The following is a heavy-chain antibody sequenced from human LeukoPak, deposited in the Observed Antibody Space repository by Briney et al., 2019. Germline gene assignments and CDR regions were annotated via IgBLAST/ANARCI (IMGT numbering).Heavy chain of an antibody. Sequence: PSETLSLTCAVYGGSFSGYYWSWIRQPPGKGLEWIGEINHSGSTNYNPSLKSRVTISVDTSKNQFSLKLSSVTAADTAVYYCARGPPTTYFDWEFDYWGQGTLVTVSS. CDR1: GGSFSGYY. D-gene: IGHD3-9*01. J-gene: IGHJ4*02. CDR2: INHSGST. V-gene: IGHV4-34*01. CDR3: ARGPPTTYFDWEFDY.